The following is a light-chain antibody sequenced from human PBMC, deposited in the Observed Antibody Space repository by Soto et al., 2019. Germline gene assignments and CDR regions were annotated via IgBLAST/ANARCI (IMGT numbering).Light chain of an antibody. Sequence: SYLLTQPPSVSVAPGQTATITCGGNNIGSKSVHWYQQKPGQAPVLVVYDDIDRPSGIPERFSGSNPGNTATLTISRVEAGDEAEYFCQVWDTISDHVIFGGGTKLTVL. CDR3: QVWDTISDHVI. CDR2: DDI. CDR1: NIGSKS. V-gene: IGLV3-21*02. J-gene: IGLJ2*01.